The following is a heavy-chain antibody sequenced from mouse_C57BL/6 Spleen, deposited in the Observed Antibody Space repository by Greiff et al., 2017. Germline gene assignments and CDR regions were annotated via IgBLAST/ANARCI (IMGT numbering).Heavy chain of an antibody. CDR2: INPGSGGT. V-gene: IGHV1-54*01. D-gene: IGHD3-2*02. CDR3: ARPAQATRAMDY. Sequence: VKLQESGAELVRPGTSVKVSCKASGYAFTNYLIEWVKQRPGQGLEWIGVINPGSGGTNYNEKFKGKATLTADKSSSTAYMQRSSLTSEDSAVYFCARPAQATRAMDYWGQGTSVTVSS. J-gene: IGHJ4*01. CDR1: GYAFTNYL.